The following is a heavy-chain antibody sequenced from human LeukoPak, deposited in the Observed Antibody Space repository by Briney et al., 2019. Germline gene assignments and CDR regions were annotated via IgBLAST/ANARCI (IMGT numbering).Heavy chain of an antibody. J-gene: IGHJ4*02. D-gene: IGHD6-19*01. V-gene: IGHV4-39*01. CDR1: GGSISSSSYY. Sequence: SETLSLTCTVSGGSISSSSYYWGWIRQPPGKGLEWIGSLYYTGTTYYNPSLKSRVTISVDTSKNQFSLNLTSMTAADTAVYYCARSLTDYSSGWYFDCWGQATLVTVSS. CDR3: ARSLTDYSSGWYFDC. CDR2: LYYTGTT.